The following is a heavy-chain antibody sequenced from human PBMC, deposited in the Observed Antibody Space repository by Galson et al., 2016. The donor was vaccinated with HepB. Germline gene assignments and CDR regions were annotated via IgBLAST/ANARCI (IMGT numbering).Heavy chain of an antibody. CDR2: IWYDGSNK. J-gene: IGHJ4*02. CDR3: VKGEYGQRFLEWLAPFDY. V-gene: IGHV3-33*06. CDR1: GFTFSSYG. D-gene: IGHD3-3*01. Sequence: SLRLSCAASGFTFSSYGMHWVRQAPGKGLEWVAIIWYDGSNKYYADSVKGRFTISRDNSKSTLYLQMNSLRVEDTAGYYCVKGEYGQRFLEWLAPFDYWGQGALVTVSS.